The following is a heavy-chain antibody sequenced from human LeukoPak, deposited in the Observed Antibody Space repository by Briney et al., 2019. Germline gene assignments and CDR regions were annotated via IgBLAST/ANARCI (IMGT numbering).Heavy chain of an antibody. CDR3: AKGLSDY. Sequence: GGSLRLSCAASGFTFCSYGMHWVRQAPGKGLEWVAVISYDGSNKYYADSVKGRFTISRDNSKNTLYLQMNSLRAEDTAVYYCAKGLSDYWGQGTLVTVSS. CDR1: GFTFCSYG. V-gene: IGHV3-30*18. CDR2: ISYDGSNK. J-gene: IGHJ4*02. D-gene: IGHD4/OR15-4a*01.